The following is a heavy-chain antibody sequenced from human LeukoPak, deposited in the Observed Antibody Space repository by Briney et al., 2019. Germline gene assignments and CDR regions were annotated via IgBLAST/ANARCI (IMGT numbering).Heavy chain of an antibody. Sequence: ASVKVSCKASGGTFSSYAISWVRQAPGQGLEWMGGIIPIFGTANYAQKFQGRVTITADKSTSTAYMELSSLRSEDTAVYYCARGSTYCSSTSCATNWFDPWGQGTLVTVSS. D-gene: IGHD2-2*01. CDR3: ARGSTYCSSTSCATNWFDP. CDR1: GGTFSSYA. CDR2: IIPIFGTA. J-gene: IGHJ5*02. V-gene: IGHV1-69*06.